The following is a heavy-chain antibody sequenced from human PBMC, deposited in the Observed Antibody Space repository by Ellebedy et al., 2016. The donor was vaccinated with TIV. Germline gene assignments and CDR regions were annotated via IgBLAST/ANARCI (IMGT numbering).Heavy chain of an antibody. Sequence: PGGSLRLSCAASGFIFSHYSMNWVRQAPGKGLEWVSYISRSSSNTYYGDSATGRFTISRDDAKNSLYLQMNSLRAEDTAVYFCARSRGVSYWGQGTLVSVSS. J-gene: IGHJ4*02. CDR3: ARSRGVSY. CDR2: ISRSSSNT. D-gene: IGHD2-8*01. V-gene: IGHV3-21*04. CDR1: GFIFSHYS.